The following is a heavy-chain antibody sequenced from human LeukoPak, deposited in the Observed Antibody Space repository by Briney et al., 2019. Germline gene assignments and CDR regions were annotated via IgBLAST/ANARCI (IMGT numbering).Heavy chain of an antibody. V-gene: IGHV1-2*02. J-gene: IGHJ5*02. CDR1: GYTFTGHY. D-gene: IGHD3-3*01. Sequence: ASVKVSCKASGYTFTGHYMHWVRHAPGQGLEWMGWINPNSGGTNYEQKFQGRVTMTRDTSSSTVYVELSRLTSDDTAVYYCARDWAHTIFGVVITPPFDPWGQGTLVTVSS. CDR2: INPNSGGT. CDR3: ARDWAHTIFGVVITPPFDP.